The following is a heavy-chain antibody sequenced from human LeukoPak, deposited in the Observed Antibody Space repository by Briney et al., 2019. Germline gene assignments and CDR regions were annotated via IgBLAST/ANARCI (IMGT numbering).Heavy chain of an antibody. Sequence: PSETLSLTCTVSGGSISSYYWSRIRQPAGKGLEWIGRIYTSGSTNYNPSLKSRVTMSVDTSKNQFSLKLSSVTAADTAVYYCARGDDPMHLRSPYFDYWGQGTLVTVSS. D-gene: IGHD3-3*01. J-gene: IGHJ4*02. CDR3: ARGDDPMHLRSPYFDY. V-gene: IGHV4-4*07. CDR1: GGSISSYY. CDR2: IYTSGST.